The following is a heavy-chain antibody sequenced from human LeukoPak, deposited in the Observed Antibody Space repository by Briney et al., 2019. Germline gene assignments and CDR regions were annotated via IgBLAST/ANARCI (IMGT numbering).Heavy chain of an antibody. V-gene: IGHV4-59*01. Sequence: PSETLSLTCTVSGGSISSYYWTWIRQPPGKGLEWIGYIYYSGSTNYNPSLKSRVTISLDTSKSQISLKLSSVTAADTAVYYCARGQRRLQDYWGQGTLVTVSS. CDR1: GGSISSYY. J-gene: IGHJ4*02. CDR2: IYYSGST. CDR3: ARGQRRLQDY.